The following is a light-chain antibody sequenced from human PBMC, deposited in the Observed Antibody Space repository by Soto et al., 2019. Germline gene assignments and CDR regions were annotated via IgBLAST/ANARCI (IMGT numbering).Light chain of an antibody. V-gene: IGKV1-5*01. Sequence: DIQMTQSPSTLSASVGDRVTVTCLASQSISSWLAWYQQKAGKAPKLLIYDASSLESGVPSRFSGSGSGTEFTLTISSLQPDDFATYYCQQYKSYSPLTFGGGTKVEIK. CDR3: QQYKSYSPLT. J-gene: IGKJ4*01. CDR1: QSISSW. CDR2: DAS.